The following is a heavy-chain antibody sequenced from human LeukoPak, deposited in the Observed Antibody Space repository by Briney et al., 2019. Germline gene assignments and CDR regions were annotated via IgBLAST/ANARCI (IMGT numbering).Heavy chain of an antibody. CDR2: ISDDGSNR. CDR3: ARERFATTGTGWFDP. CDR1: GFTFSSYA. J-gene: IGHJ5*02. V-gene: IGHV3-30*04. D-gene: IGHD1-1*01. Sequence: PGRSLRLSCAASGFTFSSYAFHWVRQAPGKGLEWVSVISDDGSNRYYAGSVKGRFTISRDNSKNTLYVQMSSLRAEDTAVYYCARERFATTGTGWFDPWGQGTLVTVSS.